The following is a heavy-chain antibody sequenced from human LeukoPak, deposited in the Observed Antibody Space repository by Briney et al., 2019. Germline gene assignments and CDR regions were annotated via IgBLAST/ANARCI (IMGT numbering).Heavy chain of an antibody. J-gene: IGHJ5*02. CDR1: GFTTSSNY. D-gene: IGHD6-13*01. V-gene: IGHV3-53*01. Sequence: GGSLRLSCAASGFTTSSNYMSWVRQAPEKGLEWVSVIYSGGSTYYADSVKGRFTISRDNSKNTLYLQMNSLRAEDTAVYYCARNRAAAGTGWIDPWGQGTLVTVSS. CDR3: ARNRAAAGTGWIDP. CDR2: IYSGGST.